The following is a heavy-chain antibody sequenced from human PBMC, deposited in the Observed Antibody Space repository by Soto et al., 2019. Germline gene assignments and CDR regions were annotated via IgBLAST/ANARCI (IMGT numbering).Heavy chain of an antibody. V-gene: IGHV4-31*11. CDR1: GDSISSGGYY. CDR3: ASRHDFGDYREGFDI. D-gene: IGHD4-17*01. J-gene: IGHJ3*02. Sequence: QVVLQESGPGLVKPSQTISLTCAVSGDSISSGGYYWSWIRQRPGKGLEWIAFIYHSGTTYFNLSLKSGIITSMDTSRNQFSLSLSSVTAADSAVYYCASRHDFGDYREGFDIWGQGTMVTVAS. CDR2: IYHSGTT.